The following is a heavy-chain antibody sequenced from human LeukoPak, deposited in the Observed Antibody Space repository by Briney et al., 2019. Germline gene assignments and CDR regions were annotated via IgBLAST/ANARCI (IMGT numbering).Heavy chain of an antibody. J-gene: IGHJ4*02. CDR2: ISYDGSNK. Sequence: GRSLRLSCAASGFTFSSYAMHWVRQAPGKGLEWVAVISYDGSNKYYADSVKGRFTISRDNSKNTLYLQMNSLRAEDTAVYYCASLGRLRFWGQGTLVTVSS. CDR1: GFTFSSYA. V-gene: IGHV3-30-3*01. D-gene: IGHD3-3*01. CDR3: ASLGRLRF.